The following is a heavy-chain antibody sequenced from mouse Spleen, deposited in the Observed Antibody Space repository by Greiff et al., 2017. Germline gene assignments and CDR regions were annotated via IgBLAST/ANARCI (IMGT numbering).Heavy chain of an antibody. V-gene: IGHV6-6*01. CDR2: IRNKANNHAT. CDR3: TRDHYYYGSSYAWFAY. D-gene: IGHD1-1*01. Sequence: EVKVEESGGGLVQPGGSMKLSCAASGFTFSDAWMDWVRQSPEKGLEWVAEIRNKANNHATYYAESVKGRFTISRDDSKSSVYLQMNSLRAEDTGIYYCTRDHYYYGSSYAWFAYWGQGTLVTVSA. CDR1: GFTFSDAW. J-gene: IGHJ3*01.